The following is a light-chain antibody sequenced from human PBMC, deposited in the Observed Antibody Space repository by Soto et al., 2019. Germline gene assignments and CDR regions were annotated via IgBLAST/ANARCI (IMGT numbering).Light chain of an antibody. CDR1: QSISGN. Sequence: EIVLTQSPATLSVSPGETATLSCRASQSISGNLDWYQQKPGQTPRLLTQGASTRATGIPARFSGSGSGTEFTLTISSLQSEDFAVYYCQQYYSSSLTFGGGTKVEIK. CDR3: QQYYSSSLT. J-gene: IGKJ4*01. CDR2: GAS. V-gene: IGKV3-15*01.